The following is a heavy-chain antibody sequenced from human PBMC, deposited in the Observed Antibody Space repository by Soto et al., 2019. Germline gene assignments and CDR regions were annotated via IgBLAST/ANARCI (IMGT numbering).Heavy chain of an antibody. CDR3: ARRLASYYYGMDV. CDR2: ISTYNGNT. D-gene: IGHD3-16*01. V-gene: IGHV1-18*01. CDR1: GYTFSSYG. J-gene: IGHJ6*02. Sequence: ASVKVSCKASGYTFSSYGISWVRQAPGQGLEWMGWISTYNGNTNYAQKLQGRVTMTTGTSTNTAYMDLRSLTSDDTAVYFCARRLASYYYGMDVWGQGTTVTVSS.